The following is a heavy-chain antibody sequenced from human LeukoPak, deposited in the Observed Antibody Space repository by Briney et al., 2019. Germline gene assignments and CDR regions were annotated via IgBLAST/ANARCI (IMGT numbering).Heavy chain of an antibody. V-gene: IGHV4-38-2*02. CDR3: ARVLLVGAILDDFDY. D-gene: IGHD1-26*01. CDR1: GYSISSGYY. CDR2: ISHSGST. J-gene: IGHJ4*02. Sequence: PSETLSLTCTVSGYSISSGYYWGWIRQPPGKGLEWIGSISHSGSTYYNPSLKSRVSISVDTSKNQFSQRLSSVTAADTAVYYCARVLLVGAILDDFDYWGQGTLVTVSS.